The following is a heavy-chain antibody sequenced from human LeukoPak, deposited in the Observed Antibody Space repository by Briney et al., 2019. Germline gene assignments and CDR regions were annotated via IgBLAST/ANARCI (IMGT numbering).Heavy chain of an antibody. CDR2: IIPIFGTA. D-gene: IGHD6-13*01. J-gene: IGHJ4*02. Sequence: RASVNVSCKASGGTFSSYAISWVRQAPGQGLEWMGGIIPIFGTANYAQKFQGRVTITADESTSTAYMELSSLRSEDTAVYYCARDLSLYSSSWYYFDYWGQGTLVTVSS. CDR1: GGTFSSYA. V-gene: IGHV1-69*13. CDR3: ARDLSLYSSSWYYFDY.